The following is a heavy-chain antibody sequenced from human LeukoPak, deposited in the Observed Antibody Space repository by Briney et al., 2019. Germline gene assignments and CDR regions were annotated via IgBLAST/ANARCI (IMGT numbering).Heavy chain of an antibody. CDR2: IGSSGGDT. J-gene: IGHJ6*02. Sequence: GGSLRLSCTPSGLTFSNYAMNWVRQAPGKGLEWVSGIGSSGGDTYYADSVKGRFTISRDNSKNMLYLQMNSLRADDTALYYCAKYLMAKGPPYALDVWGQGTTVTVSS. V-gene: IGHV3-23*01. D-gene: IGHD2-8*01. CDR3: AKYLMAKGPPYALDV. CDR1: GLTFSNYA.